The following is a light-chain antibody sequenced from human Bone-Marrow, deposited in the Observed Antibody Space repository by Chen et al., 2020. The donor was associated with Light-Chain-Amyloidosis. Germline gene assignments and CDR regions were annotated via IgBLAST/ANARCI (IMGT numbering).Light chain of an antibody. Sequence: EILLTQSPGTLSLSPGERVTLSCRASQSISKNYVAWYQQRRGEAPRLLIYGASNRATGIPDRFSGSGSGTDFTLTISDLEPEDFAVYYCQQYGTSPDYTFGQGTRLEIK. CDR2: GAS. V-gene: IGKV3-20*01. CDR3: QQYGTSPDYT. CDR1: QSISKNY. J-gene: IGKJ2*01.